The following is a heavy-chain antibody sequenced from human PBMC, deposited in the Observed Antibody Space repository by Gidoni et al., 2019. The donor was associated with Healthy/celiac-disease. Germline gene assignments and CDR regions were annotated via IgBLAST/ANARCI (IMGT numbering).Heavy chain of an antibody. CDR2: INPSGGST. CDR3: ARDGQYDSSGYSLAFDI. CDR1: GYTCTSYD. D-gene: IGHD3-22*01. J-gene: IGHJ3*02. Sequence: QVQLVQSGAEVKKPGASVKGSCKASGYTCTSYDMHWVRQAPGQGLEWMGIINPSGGSTSYAQKFQGIVTMTRDTSTSTVYMELSSLSSEDTAVYYCARDGQYDSSGYSLAFDIWGQGTMVTVSS. V-gene: IGHV1-46*01.